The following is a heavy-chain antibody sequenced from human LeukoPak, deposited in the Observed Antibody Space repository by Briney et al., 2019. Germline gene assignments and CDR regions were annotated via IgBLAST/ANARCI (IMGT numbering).Heavy chain of an antibody. CDR2: INHSGST. J-gene: IGHJ5*02. V-gene: IGHV4-34*01. CDR3: ARAHYYGSGLGWFDP. D-gene: IGHD3-10*01. Sequence: SETLSLTCAVYGGSFSDYYWTWIRQPPGKGLEWIGEINHSGSTNYNPSLKSRVTISVDTSKNQFSLKLSSVTAADTAVYYCARAHYYGSGLGWFDPWGQGTLVTVSS. CDR1: GGSFSDYY.